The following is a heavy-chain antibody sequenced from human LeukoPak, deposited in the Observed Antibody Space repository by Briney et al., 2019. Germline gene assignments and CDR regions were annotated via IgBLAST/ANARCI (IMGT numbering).Heavy chain of an antibody. CDR1: GGSISSYY. J-gene: IGHJ2*01. Sequence: PSETLSLTCTVTGGSISSYYWSWIRQPAGKGLEWIGRIYTSGGINYNPSLKSRVTMSGDTSKKQFSLKLTSVTAADTAVYYCARERAYGWEPLPRYFDLWGRGTLVTVSS. CDR3: ARERAYGWEPLPRYFDL. D-gene: IGHD1-26*01. CDR2: IYTSGGI. V-gene: IGHV4-4*07.